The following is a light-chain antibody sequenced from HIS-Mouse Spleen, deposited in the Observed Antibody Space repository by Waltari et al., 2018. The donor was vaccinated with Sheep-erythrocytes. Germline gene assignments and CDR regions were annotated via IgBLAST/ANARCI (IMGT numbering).Light chain of an antibody. CDR1: QGISSY. J-gene: IGKJ5*01. CDR3: QQLNSYPIT. Sequence: DIQLTQSPSFLSASVGDRVTITCRASQGISSYLAWYQQKPGKAPKLLIYAASTLQSGVPSRFGGSGSGTEFTLTISSLQPEDCATYYCQQLNSYPITFGQGTRLEIK. CDR2: AAS. V-gene: IGKV1-9*01.